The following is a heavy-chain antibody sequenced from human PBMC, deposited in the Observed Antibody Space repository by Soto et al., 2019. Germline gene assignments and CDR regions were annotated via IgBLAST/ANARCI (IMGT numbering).Heavy chain of an antibody. Sequence: GGSLRLSCAASGFNFRTYGMLWVRQAPGKGLEWVTLISYDGNNKYYADSLKGRLTVSRDNSKNTLSLQVNSLRAEDTAIYYCGAGYDFVDYWGQGTSVTVSS. D-gene: IGHD3-3*01. CDR1: GFNFRTYG. CDR2: ISYDGNNK. J-gene: IGHJ4*02. CDR3: GAGYDFVDY. V-gene: IGHV3-30*03.